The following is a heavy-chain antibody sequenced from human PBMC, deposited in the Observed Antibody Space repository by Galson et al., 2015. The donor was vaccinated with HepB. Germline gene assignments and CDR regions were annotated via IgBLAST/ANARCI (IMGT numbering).Heavy chain of an antibody. J-gene: IGHJ4*02. CDR3: ARIPYGGNFDY. Sequence: PALVKPPQTHTLTCTFSGFSLSTSGMCVSWIRQPPGKALEWLARIDWDDDKYYSTSLKTRLTISKDTSKNQVVLTMTNMDPVDTTTYYCARIPYGGNFDYWGQGTLVTVSS. D-gene: IGHD4-23*01. CDR2: IDWDDDK. V-gene: IGHV2-70*11. CDR1: GFSLSTSGMC.